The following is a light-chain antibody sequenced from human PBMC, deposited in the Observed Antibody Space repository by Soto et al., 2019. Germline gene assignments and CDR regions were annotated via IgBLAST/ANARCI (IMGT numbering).Light chain of an antibody. J-gene: IGKJ2*01. CDR3: QQSYSTPLV. CDR1: QSISSY. V-gene: IGKV1-39*01. CDR2: AAS. Sequence: DIQMTQSPSSLSASVGVRVTITCRASQSISSYLNWYQQKPGKAPKLLIYAASSLQSGVPSRFSGSGSGTDFTLTISSLQPEDFATYYCQQSYSTPLVFGQGTKLEIK.